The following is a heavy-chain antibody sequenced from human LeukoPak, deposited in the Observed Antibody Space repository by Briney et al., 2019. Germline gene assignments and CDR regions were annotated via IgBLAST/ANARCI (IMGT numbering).Heavy chain of an antibody. CDR1: GGSISSGGYY. Sequence: SETLSLTCTVSGGSISSGGYYWSWIRQHPGKGLEWIGYIYYRGSTYYNPSLKSRVTISVDTSKNQFSLKLSSVTAADTAVYYCARAAHCSSTSCYYRFDPWGQGTLVTVSS. J-gene: IGHJ5*02. D-gene: IGHD2-2*01. CDR3: ARAAHCSSTSCYYRFDP. CDR2: IYYRGST. V-gene: IGHV4-31*03.